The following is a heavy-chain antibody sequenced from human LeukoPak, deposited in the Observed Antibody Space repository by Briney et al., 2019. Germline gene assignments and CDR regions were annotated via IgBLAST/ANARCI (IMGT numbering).Heavy chain of an antibody. J-gene: IGHJ4*02. CDR3: ARDDGSGSCYCDY. D-gene: IGHD3-10*01. CDR2: ISSSSSYI. CDR1: GFTFSSYS. Sequence: GGSLRLSCAASGFTFSSYSMNWVRQAPGKGLEWVSSISSSSSYIYYADSVKGRFTISRDNAKNSLYLQMNSLRAEDTAVYYCARDDGSGSCYCDYWGQGTLVTVSS. V-gene: IGHV3-21*01.